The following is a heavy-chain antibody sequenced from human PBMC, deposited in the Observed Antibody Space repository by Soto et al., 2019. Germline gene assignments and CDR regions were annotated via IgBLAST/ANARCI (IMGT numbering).Heavy chain of an antibody. Sequence: QVQLQQWGAGLLKPSETLSLTCAVYGGSFSGYYWSWIRQPPGKGLEWIGEINHSGSTNYNPSLKSRVTISVDTSKNQFSLKLSSVTAADTAVYYCARVDCSSTSCYRGSSGWYFDYWGQGTLVTVSS. J-gene: IGHJ4*02. CDR2: INHSGST. V-gene: IGHV4-34*01. CDR1: GGSFSGYY. D-gene: IGHD2-2*02. CDR3: ARVDCSSTSCYRGSSGWYFDY.